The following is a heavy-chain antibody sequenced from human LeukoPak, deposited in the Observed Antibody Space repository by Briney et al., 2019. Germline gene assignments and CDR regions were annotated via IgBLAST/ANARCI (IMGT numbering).Heavy chain of an antibody. J-gene: IGHJ4*02. CDR1: GFTFRSYW. V-gene: IGHV3-7*01. CDR3: ARENYFDY. Sequence: GSLRLSCAASGFTFRSYWMGWVRQAPGKGLEWVANIKQDGSERYYVDSVKGRFTISRDNAKNSLYLQMNSLRAEDTAVLYCARENYFDYWGQGTLVTVSS. CDR2: IKQDGSER.